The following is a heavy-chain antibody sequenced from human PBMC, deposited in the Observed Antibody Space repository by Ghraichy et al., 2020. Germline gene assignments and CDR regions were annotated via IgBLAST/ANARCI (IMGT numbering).Heavy chain of an antibody. CDR1: GFTFSSYS. J-gene: IGHJ3*02. Sequence: GESLNISCAASGFTFSSYSMNWVRQAPGKGLEWVSSISSSSSSYIYYADSVKGRFTISRDNAKNSLYLQMNSLRAEDTAVYYCARMAGDAFDIWGQGTMVTVSS. CDR3: ARMAGDAFDI. D-gene: IGHD5-24*01. CDR2: ISSSSSSYI. V-gene: IGHV3-21*01.